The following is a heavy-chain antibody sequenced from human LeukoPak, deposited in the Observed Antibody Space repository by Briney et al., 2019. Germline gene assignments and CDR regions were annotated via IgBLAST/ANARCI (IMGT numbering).Heavy chain of an antibody. Sequence: GASLKISFKGSGSRFSNYWIGWVRPTPGTGLEWMGIINPLDSDTRYSPSFQGQVTISVDKSTTTARLQWSSLEAPDTAPYYCARHDLLPQCSSRNCPYGTWFDPWGQGTLVTVSS. CDR3: ARHDLLPQCSSRNCPYGTWFDP. CDR2: INPLDSDT. CDR1: GSRFSNYW. V-gene: IGHV5-51*01. J-gene: IGHJ5*02. D-gene: IGHD2-2*01.